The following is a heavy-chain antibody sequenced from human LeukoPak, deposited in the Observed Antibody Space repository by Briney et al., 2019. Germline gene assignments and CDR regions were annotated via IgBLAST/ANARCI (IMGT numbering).Heavy chain of an antibody. Sequence: GGSLRLSCAASGFIFSSYAMSWVRQAPGKGLEWVSAISGSGGSTYYADSVKGRFTISRDNSKNTLYLQMNSLRAEDTAVYYCAKTPLSTYYYDSSGYHFDYWGQGTLVTVSS. CDR2: ISGSGGST. V-gene: IGHV3-23*01. J-gene: IGHJ4*02. CDR1: GFIFSSYA. CDR3: AKTPLSTYYYDSSGYHFDY. D-gene: IGHD3-22*01.